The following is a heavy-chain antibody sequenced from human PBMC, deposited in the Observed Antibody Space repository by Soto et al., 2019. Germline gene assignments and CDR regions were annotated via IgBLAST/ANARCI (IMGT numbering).Heavy chain of an antibody. V-gene: IGHV3-23*01. CDR1: GFPFSRYA. J-gene: IGHJ4*02. Sequence: GGTLRLSCAPSGFPFSRYAMSWGRQAPGKRLESGPASTGRGGYRYFGSCVCGRLTIRGDNSKNKLYLQMYSLRAEDTAVYYCAKRAANYYDSQFDYWGQGTLFTVSS. CDR3: AKRAANYYDSQFDY. D-gene: IGHD3-22*01. CDR2: STGRGGYR.